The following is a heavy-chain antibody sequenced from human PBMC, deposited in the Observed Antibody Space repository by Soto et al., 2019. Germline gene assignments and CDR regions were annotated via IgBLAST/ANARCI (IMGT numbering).Heavy chain of an antibody. D-gene: IGHD6-13*01. Sequence: PGGSLRLSCAASAFTFNNYAMSWVRQAPGKGLEWVSGIGGSGRTTYYADSVKGRFTISRDNAKNSLYLQMNSLRAEDTAVYYCARDPVSSSWYGPYYFDYWGQGTLVTVSS. CDR1: AFTFNNYA. CDR3: ARDPVSSSWYGPYYFDY. CDR2: IGGSGRTT. J-gene: IGHJ4*02. V-gene: IGHV3-23*01.